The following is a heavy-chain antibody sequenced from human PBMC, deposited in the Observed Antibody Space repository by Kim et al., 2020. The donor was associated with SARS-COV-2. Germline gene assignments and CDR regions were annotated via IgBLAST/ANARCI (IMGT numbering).Heavy chain of an antibody. CDR3: ATIWFGELDFDY. V-gene: IGHV4-39*01. CDR2: IYYSGST. Sequence: SETLSLTCTVAGGSISSSSYYWGWIRQPPGKGLEWIGTIYYSGSTYYSPSLKSRLTISVDTSKNQFSLKLSSVTAADTAVYYCATIWFGELDFDYWGQGT. CDR1: GGSISSSSYY. J-gene: IGHJ4*02. D-gene: IGHD3-10*01.